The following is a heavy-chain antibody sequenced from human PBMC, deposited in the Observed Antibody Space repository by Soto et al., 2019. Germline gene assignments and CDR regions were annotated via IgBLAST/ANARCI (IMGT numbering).Heavy chain of an antibody. Sequence: GGSLRLSCAACGFTFSNAWMSWVLHPPGKGLEWVGRIKSKTDVGTTDYAAPVKGRFTISRDDSKNTLYLQMNRLKTEDTAVHYCTTIVVVPAAIVYWGQGTLVTVSS. D-gene: IGHD2-2*01. CDR3: TTIVVVPAAIVY. CDR2: IKSKTDVGTT. V-gene: IGHV3-15*01. CDR1: GFTFSNAW. J-gene: IGHJ4*02.